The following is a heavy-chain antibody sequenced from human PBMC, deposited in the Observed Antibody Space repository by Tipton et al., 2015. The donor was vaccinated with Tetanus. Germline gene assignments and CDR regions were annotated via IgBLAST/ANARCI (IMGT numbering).Heavy chain of an antibody. Sequence: SLRLSCAASGFTFDDYAMHWVRQAPGKGLEWVSGISWNSGSIGYADSVKGRFTISRDNAKNSLYLQMNSLRAEDTALYYCAKDTARSYYGSGPGKTFDYWGQGTLVTVSS. CDR1: GFTFDDYA. D-gene: IGHD3-10*01. V-gene: IGHV3-9*01. J-gene: IGHJ4*02. CDR2: ISWNSGSI. CDR3: AKDTARSYYGSGPGKTFDY.